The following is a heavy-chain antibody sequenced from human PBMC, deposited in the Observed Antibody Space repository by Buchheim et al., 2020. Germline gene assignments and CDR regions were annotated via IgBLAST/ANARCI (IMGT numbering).Heavy chain of an antibody. V-gene: IGHV4-30-4*01. J-gene: IGHJ4*02. CDR3: ARLGYYDSSGYYVDY. Sequence: QVQLQESGPGLVKPSQTLSLTCTVSGGSISSGDYYWSWIRQPPGKVLEWIGYIYYTGNPYYKPSLKSRVTISVDTSKNQFSMKMSSVTAADTAVYYCARLGYYDSSGYYVDYWGLGTL. CDR1: GGSISSGDYY. CDR2: IYYTGNP. D-gene: IGHD3-22*01.